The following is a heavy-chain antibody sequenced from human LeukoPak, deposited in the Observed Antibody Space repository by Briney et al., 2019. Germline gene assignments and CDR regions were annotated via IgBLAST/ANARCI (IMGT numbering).Heavy chain of an antibody. D-gene: IGHD2-21*02. V-gene: IGHV3-30-3*01. Sequence: GGSLRLSCAASGFTFSSYAMHWVRQAPGKGLEWVAVISYDGSNKYYADSVKGRFTISRDNSKNTLYLQVNSLRAEDTAVYYCAREEITGVVVTAIRYWGQGTLVTVSS. J-gene: IGHJ4*02. CDR3: AREEITGVVVTAIRY. CDR1: GFTFSSYA. CDR2: ISYDGSNK.